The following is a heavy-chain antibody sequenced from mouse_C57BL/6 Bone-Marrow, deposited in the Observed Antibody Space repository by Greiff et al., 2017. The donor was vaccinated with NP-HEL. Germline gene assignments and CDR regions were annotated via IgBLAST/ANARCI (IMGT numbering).Heavy chain of an antibody. Sequence: VQLQQSGAELVRPGASVKLSCTASGFNIKDDYMHWVKQRPEQGLEWIGWIDPENGDTEYASKFQGKATITVDTSSNTAYLQLSSLTSEDADVCYSTRLCYYGYWGQGATLPVSS. V-gene: IGHV14-4*01. CDR1: GFNIKDDY. J-gene: IGHJ2*01. CDR3: TRLCYYGY. CDR2: IDPENGDT.